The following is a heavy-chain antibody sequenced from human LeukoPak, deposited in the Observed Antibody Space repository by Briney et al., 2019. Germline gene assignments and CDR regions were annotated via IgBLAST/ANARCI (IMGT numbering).Heavy chain of an antibody. CDR1: AFTFSSYA. D-gene: IGHD2-21*01. CDR2: ISGSGGST. J-gene: IGHJ3*01. Sequence: GGSLRLSCAASAFTFSSYAMNWVRQAPGKGLEWVSTISGSGGSTYYADSVKGRFTISRDNSKNTLYLQMNSLTAEDTAVYYCAKDRLFPNDVFDVWGQGTMVTVSS. V-gene: IGHV3-23*01. CDR3: AKDRLFPNDVFDV.